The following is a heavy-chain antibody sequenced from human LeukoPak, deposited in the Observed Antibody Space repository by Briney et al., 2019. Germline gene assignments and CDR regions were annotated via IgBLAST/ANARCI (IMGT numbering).Heavy chain of an antibody. V-gene: IGHV3-21*01. CDR3: ARGKYSSGWFDY. Sequence: GGSPRLSCAASGFTFSSYSMSWVRQAPGKGLEWVSSITTSSTYISYADSVKGRFTISRDNAKNSLYLQMNSLRAEDTAVYYCARGKYSSGWFDYWGQGTLVTVSS. D-gene: IGHD6-19*01. CDR2: ITTSSTYI. CDR1: GFTFSSYS. J-gene: IGHJ4*02.